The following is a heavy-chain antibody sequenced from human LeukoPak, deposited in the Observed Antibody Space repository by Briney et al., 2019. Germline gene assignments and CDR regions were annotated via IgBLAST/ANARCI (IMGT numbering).Heavy chain of an antibody. J-gene: IGHJ4*02. CDR1: GFTFNAFW. CDR3: ARGLVHDTSGYYSDY. D-gene: IGHD3-22*01. CDR2: INSDGSRI. Sequence: QPGGSLRLSCAASGFTFNAFWMHWVRQAPGKGLVWVSRINSDGSRIAYADSVTGRFTISRDNAKNTLYLQMNSLKAEDAAVYYCARGLVHDTSGYYSDYWGQGTLVTVSS. V-gene: IGHV3-74*01.